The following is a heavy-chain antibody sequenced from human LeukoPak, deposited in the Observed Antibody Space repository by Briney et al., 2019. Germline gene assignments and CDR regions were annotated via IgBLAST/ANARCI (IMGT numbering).Heavy chain of an antibody. CDR1: GYTFTSYD. CDR3: ASGSRLNYYDSSGYYYFPDY. CDR2: MNPNSGNT. D-gene: IGHD3-22*01. V-gene: IGHV1-8*01. Sequence: GASVKVSCKASGYTFTSYDINWVRQATGQGLEWMGWMNPNSGNTGYAQKFQGRVTMTRNTSISTAYMELSSLRSDDTAVYYWASGSRLNYYDSSGYYYFPDYGAQGTLVTVPS. J-gene: IGHJ4*02.